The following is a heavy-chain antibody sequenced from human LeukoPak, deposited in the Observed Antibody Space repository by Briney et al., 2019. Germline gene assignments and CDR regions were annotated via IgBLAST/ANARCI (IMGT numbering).Heavy chain of an antibody. CDR3: AGRPRSSGYYDY. V-gene: IGHV4-4*07. CDR2: IYTSGST. CDR1: GGSISSYY. J-gene: IGHJ4*02. D-gene: IGHD3-22*01. Sequence: SETLSLTCTVSGGSISSYYWSWIRQPAGKGLEWIGRIYTSGSTNYNPSLKSRVTMSVDTSKNQFSLKLSSVTAADTAVYYCAGRPRSSGYYDYWGQGTLVTVSS.